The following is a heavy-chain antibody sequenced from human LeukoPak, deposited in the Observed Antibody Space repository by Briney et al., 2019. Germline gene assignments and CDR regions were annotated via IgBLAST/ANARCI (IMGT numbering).Heavy chain of an antibody. CDR1: GASMSNHY. D-gene: IGHD6-13*01. Sequence: PSETLSLTCTVSGASMSNHYWSWIRQPPGKGLEWIGYIYDSETTNYNPSLKSRVTMSVDTSKSQFSLRLSSVTAADTALYYCATRPAGTTWYGVFDYWSRGTLVTVS. V-gene: IGHV4-59*11. CDR2: IYDSETT. J-gene: IGHJ4*02. CDR3: ATRPAGTTWYGVFDY.